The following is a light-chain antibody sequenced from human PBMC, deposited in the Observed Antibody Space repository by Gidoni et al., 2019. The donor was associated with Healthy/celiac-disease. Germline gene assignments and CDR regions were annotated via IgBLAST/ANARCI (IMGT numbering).Light chain of an antibody. V-gene: IGKV1-39*01. CDR2: AAS. CDR3: QQSYSTPPH. Sequence: DIQMTQSPSSMSASVGDRVTITCRASQSISSYLNWYQQKPGKAPKLLIYAASSLQSGVPSRFSGSGSGTDFTLTISSLQPEDFATYYCQQSYSTPPHFXPXTKVEIK. J-gene: IGKJ3*01. CDR1: QSISSY.